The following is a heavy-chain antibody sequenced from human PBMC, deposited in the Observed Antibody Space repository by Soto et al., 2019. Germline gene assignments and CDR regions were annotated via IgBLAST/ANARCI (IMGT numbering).Heavy chain of an antibody. CDR2: IDPSDSYT. J-gene: IGHJ6*02. V-gene: IGHV5-10-1*01. D-gene: IGHD2-2*01. Sequence: GESLKISCKGSGYSFTSYWISWVRQMPGKGLEWMGRIDPSDSYTNYSPSFQGHVTISADKSISTAYLQWSSLKASDTAMYYCARRIVVVPATTYYYGIDVWGQGTTVTVYS. CDR1: GYSFTSYW. CDR3: ARRIVVVPATTYYYGIDV.